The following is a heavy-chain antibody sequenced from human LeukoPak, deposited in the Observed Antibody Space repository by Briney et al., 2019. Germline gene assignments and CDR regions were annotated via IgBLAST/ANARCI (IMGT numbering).Heavy chain of an antibody. CDR3: ARVWAYCGGDCYSAFDY. Sequence: SETLSLTCAVYGGSFSGYYWSWIRQPPGKGLEWIGEINHSGSTNYNPSLKSRVTISVDTSKNRFSLKLSSVTAADTAVYYCARVWAYCGGDCYSAFDYWGQGTLVTVSS. CDR1: GGSFSGYY. CDR2: INHSGST. J-gene: IGHJ4*02. D-gene: IGHD2-21*02. V-gene: IGHV4-34*01.